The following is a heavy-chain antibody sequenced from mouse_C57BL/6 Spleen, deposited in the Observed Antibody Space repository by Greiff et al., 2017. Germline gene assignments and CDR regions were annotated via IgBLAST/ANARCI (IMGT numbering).Heavy chain of an antibody. V-gene: IGHV5-4*01. CDR2: ISDGGSYT. J-gene: IGHJ2*01. D-gene: IGHD2-4*01. CDR3: ARDKGGIYYDYDGNYFDY. CDR1: GFTFSSYA. Sequence: EVQLQESGGGLVKPGGSLKLSCAASGFTFSSYAMSWVRQTPEKRLEWVATISDGGSYTYYPDNVKGRFTLSRDNATNNLYLQMSQLKSEDTAMYYCARDKGGIYYDYDGNYFDYWGQGTTLTVSS.